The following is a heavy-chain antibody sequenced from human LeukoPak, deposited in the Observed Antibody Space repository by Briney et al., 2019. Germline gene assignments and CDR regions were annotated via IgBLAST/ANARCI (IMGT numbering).Heavy chain of an antibody. CDR2: IYYSGST. V-gene: IGHV4-59*08. CDR3: ARSHNLGLYDAFDI. CDR1: GGSISSYY. J-gene: IGHJ3*02. D-gene: IGHD3/OR15-3a*01. Sequence: SETLSLTCTVSGGSISSYYCSWIRQPPGKGLEWIAYIYYSGSTNYNPSLKSRVTISIDTSKNQFSLKLSSVTAADTAVYYCARSHNLGLYDAFDIWGQGTMVTVSS.